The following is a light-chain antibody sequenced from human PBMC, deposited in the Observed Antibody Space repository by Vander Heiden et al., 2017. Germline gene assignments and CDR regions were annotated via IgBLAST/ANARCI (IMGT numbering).Light chain of an antibody. CDR3: SSYTSSSTRV. CDR1: SSDVGGYNY. Sequence: PGQSITISCTGTSSDVGGYNYVSWYQQHPGKAPKLMIYDVSNRPSGVSNRFSGSKSGNTASLTISGLQAEDVADYYCSSYTSSSTRVFGGGTKLTVL. J-gene: IGLJ2*01. CDR2: DVS. V-gene: IGLV2-14*04.